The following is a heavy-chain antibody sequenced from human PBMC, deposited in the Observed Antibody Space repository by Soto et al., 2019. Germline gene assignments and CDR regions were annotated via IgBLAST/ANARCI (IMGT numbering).Heavy chain of an antibody. CDR1: GFTFSSYA. Sequence: GGSLRLSCSASGFTFSSYAMHWVRQAPGKGLEYVSAISSNGGSTYYADSVKGRFTISRDNSKNTLYLQMSSLRAEDTAVYYCVKTLEYSYGYYYYYGMDVWGQGTTVNVSS. CDR2: ISSNGGST. V-gene: IGHV3-64D*08. J-gene: IGHJ6*02. CDR3: VKTLEYSYGYYYYYGMDV. D-gene: IGHD5-18*01.